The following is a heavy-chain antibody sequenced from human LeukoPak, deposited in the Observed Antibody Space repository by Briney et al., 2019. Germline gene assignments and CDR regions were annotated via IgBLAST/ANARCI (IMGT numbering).Heavy chain of an antibody. CDR3: ATGGGSYSPLDY. J-gene: IGHJ4*02. CDR1: GYTFTSYD. V-gene: IGHV1-8*03. D-gene: IGHD1-26*01. Sequence: ASVKVSCKASGYTFTSYDINWVRQATGQGLEWMGWMNPNSGNTGYAQKFQGRVTITRNTSISTAYMELSSLRSEDTAVYYCATGGGSYSPLDYWGQGTLVTVSS. CDR2: MNPNSGNT.